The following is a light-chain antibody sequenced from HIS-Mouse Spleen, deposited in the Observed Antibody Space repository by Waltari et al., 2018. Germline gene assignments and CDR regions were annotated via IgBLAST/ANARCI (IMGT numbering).Light chain of an antibody. V-gene: IGKV4-1*01. CDR2: WAS. Sequence: DIVMTQSPDSLAVSLGERATINCKYSQSVLYSSHNKNYLAWYQQKPGQPPKLLIYWASTRESGVPDRFSGSGSGTDFTLTISSLQAEDVAVYYCQQYYSTPPTFGQGTKVEIK. CDR3: QQYYSTPPT. CDR1: QSVLYSSHNKNY. J-gene: IGKJ1*01.